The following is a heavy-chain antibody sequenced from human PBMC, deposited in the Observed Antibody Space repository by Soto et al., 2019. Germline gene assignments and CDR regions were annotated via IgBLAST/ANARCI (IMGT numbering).Heavy chain of an antibody. CDR3: ARDNLARAYNWFDP. V-gene: IGHV3-30-3*01. J-gene: IGHJ5*02. Sequence: PGGSLRLSCAASGFTFSSYAMHWVRQAPGKGLEWVAVISYDGSNKYYADSVKGRFTISRDNSKNTLYLQMNSLRAEDTAVYYCARDNLARAYNWFDPWGQGTLVTVSS. CDR1: GFTFSSYA. CDR2: ISYDGSNK.